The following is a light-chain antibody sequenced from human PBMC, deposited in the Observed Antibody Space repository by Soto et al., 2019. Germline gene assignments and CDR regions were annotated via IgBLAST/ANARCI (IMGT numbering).Light chain of an antibody. CDR1: QSVSSNY. J-gene: IGKJ1*01. Sequence: EIVLTQSPGTLSLSPGERATLSCRASQSVSSNYLAWYQQKPGQAPRLLIYGASSRATGIPDRFSGSGSGTKFTLTISRLEPEDFAVYYCQQYGGSPRTFGQGTKVEIK. V-gene: IGKV3-20*01. CDR3: QQYGGSPRT. CDR2: GAS.